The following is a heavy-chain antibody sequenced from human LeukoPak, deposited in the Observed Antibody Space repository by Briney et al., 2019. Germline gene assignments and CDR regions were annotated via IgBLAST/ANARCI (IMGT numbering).Heavy chain of an antibody. D-gene: IGHD5-18*01. CDR3: ARDGSYGSTYYSDY. Sequence: PGGALRLSCAASGFTFDDYGISWVRQAPGKGLEWVSGINWNGGSTGYADSVKGRFTISRDNAKNSLYLQMNSLRAEDTALYYCARDGSYGSTYYSDYWGQGALVTVSS. V-gene: IGHV3-20*04. J-gene: IGHJ4*02. CDR1: GFTFDDYG. CDR2: INWNGGST.